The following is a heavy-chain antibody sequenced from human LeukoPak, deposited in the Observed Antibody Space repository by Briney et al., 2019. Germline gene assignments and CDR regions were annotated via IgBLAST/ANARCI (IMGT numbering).Heavy chain of an antibody. CDR2: IWYDGSNK. CDR3: ARAVAGMEYNWFDP. CDR1: GFTFSSYG. V-gene: IGHV3-33*01. Sequence: GGSLRLSCAASGFTFSSYGMHWVRQAPGKGLEWVAVIWYDGSNKYYADSVKGRFTISRDNSKNTLYLQMNSLRAEDTAVYYCARAVAGMEYNWFDPWGQGTLVTVSS. D-gene: IGHD6-19*01. J-gene: IGHJ5*02.